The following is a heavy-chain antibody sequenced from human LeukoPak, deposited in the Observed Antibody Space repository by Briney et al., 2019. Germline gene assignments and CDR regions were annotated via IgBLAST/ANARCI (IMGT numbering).Heavy chain of an antibody. CDR3: AKSSTYLSAFDI. D-gene: IGHD3-10*01. V-gene: IGHV3-9*01. J-gene: IGHJ3*02. CDR2: ISWNSGSI. CDR1: GFTFDDYA. Sequence: GRSLRLSCAASGFTFDDYAMHWVRQAPGKGLEWVSGISWNSGSIGYADSVKGRFTISRDNAKNSLYLQMNSLRAEDTALHYCAKSSTYLSAFDIWGQGTMVTVSS.